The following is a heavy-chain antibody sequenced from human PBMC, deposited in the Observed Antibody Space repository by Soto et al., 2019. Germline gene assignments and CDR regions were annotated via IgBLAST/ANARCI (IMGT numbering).Heavy chain of an antibody. Sequence: EVQVVASGGGLGQPGGSLSLACAASGFTFSGYWMRWVRQAARKGPEWVASIKGDGSEIYYVDSVKGRFTISRDNAKNSLYLQMNSLRPEDKAVYYCARGQIWGQGTLVTVSS. V-gene: IGHV3-7*04. J-gene: IGHJ4*02. CDR2: IKGDGSEI. CDR1: GFTFSGYW. CDR3: ARGQI.